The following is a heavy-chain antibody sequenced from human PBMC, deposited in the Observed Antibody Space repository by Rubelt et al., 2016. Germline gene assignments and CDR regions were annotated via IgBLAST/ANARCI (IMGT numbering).Heavy chain of an antibody. CDR3: ARDPEGLRFLERLSYFDY. CDR2: INPNSGGT. J-gene: IGHJ4*02. Sequence: ARGLEWMGWINPNSGGTNYAQKFQGRVTMTRDTSISTAYMELSRLRSDDTAVYYCARDPEGLRFLERLSYFDYWGQGTLVTVSS. V-gene: IGHV1-2*02. D-gene: IGHD3-3*01.